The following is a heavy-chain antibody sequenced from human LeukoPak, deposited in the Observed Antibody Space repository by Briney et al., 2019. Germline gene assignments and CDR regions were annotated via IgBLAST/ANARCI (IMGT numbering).Heavy chain of an antibody. J-gene: IGHJ4*02. Sequence: GGSLRLSCAASGFTVSSNYMSWVRQAPGKGLEWVSVIYSGGSTYYADSVKGRFTISRDNSKNTLYLQMNSLRAEDTAVYYCARERRYCSSTSCHYFDYWGQGTLVTVSS. CDR2: IYSGGST. V-gene: IGHV3-66*02. CDR3: ARERRYCSSTSCHYFDY. D-gene: IGHD2-2*01. CDR1: GFTVSSNY.